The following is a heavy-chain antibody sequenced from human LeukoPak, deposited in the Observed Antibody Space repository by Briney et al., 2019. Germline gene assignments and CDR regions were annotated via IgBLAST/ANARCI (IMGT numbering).Heavy chain of an antibody. Sequence: GGSLRLSCAASGFTFSSYSMNWVRQAPGKGLEWVSSISSSSSYIYYAGSVKGRFTISRDNAKNSLYLQMNSLRAEDTAVYYCARGIGRSSSWYALYYFDYWGQGTLVTVSS. J-gene: IGHJ4*02. V-gene: IGHV3-21*01. CDR3: ARGIGRSSSWYALYYFDY. CDR2: ISSSSSYI. D-gene: IGHD6-13*01. CDR1: GFTFSSYS.